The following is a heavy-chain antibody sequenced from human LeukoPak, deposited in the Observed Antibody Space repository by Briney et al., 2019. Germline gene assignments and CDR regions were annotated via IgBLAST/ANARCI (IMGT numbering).Heavy chain of an antibody. CDR2: ISSVGSTI. D-gene: IGHD3-22*01. Sequence: GGSLRLSWAASGFTFSSFSMNWARQAQGKGLEWVSYISSVGSTIYYADSVKGRFTISRDNAKNSLYLQMNSLRAEDTAVYYCARDTYYYDSSGYYYPGGSDCWGQGTLVTVSS. V-gene: IGHV3-48*04. CDR3: ARDTYYYDSSGYYYPGGSDC. CDR1: GFTFSSFS. J-gene: IGHJ4*02.